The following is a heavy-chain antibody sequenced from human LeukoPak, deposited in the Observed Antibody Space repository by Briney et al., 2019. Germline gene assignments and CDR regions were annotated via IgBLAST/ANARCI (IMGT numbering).Heavy chain of an antibody. CDR2: ISVTTDTI. CDR1: GFTFSSFT. Sequence: GGSLRLSCAATGFTFSSFTMIWVRQAPGKGLEWVSSISVTTDTIYYADSLKDRFTISRNNANNSVSLQMNSLRPEDTAVYFCARRGVLSVARALDYWGQGTLVTVSS. J-gene: IGHJ4*02. D-gene: IGHD4/OR15-4a*01. V-gene: IGHV3-48*04. CDR3: ARRGVLSVARALDY.